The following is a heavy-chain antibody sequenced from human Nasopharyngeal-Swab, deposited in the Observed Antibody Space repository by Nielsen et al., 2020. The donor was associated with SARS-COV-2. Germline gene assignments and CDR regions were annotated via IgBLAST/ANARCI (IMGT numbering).Heavy chain of an antibody. CDR3: TTDYYFDY. J-gene: IGHJ4*02. V-gene: IGHV3-73*01. CDR1: GFVFSGSA. D-gene: IGHD4/OR15-4a*01. CDR2: IGDKAHNYAT. Sequence: GESLKIYCAASGFVFSGSAIDWVRQASGRGRGWVGRIGDKAHNYATTYAASVKGRFTISRDDSKNTAFLQMDSLSTEATALYYCTTDYYFDYWGQGTLVTVSS.